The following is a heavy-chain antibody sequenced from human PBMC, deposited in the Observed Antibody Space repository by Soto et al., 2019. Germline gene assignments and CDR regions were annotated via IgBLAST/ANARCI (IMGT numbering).Heavy chain of an antibody. CDR3: ARESGYYDSSGYYYTFDY. J-gene: IGHJ4*02. D-gene: IGHD3-22*01. Sequence: PSETLSLTCTVSGGSISSGGYYWSWIRQHPGKGPEWIGYIYYSGSTYYNPSLKSRVTISVDTSKNQFSLKLSSVVAADTAVYYCARESGYYDSSGYYYTFDYWGQGTLVTVTS. CDR2: IYYSGST. V-gene: IGHV4-31*03. CDR1: GGSISSGGYY.